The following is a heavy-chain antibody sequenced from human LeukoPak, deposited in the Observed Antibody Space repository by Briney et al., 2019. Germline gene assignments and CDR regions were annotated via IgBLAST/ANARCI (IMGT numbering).Heavy chain of an antibody. Sequence: GGSLRLSCAASGFTFSSYAMHWVRQAPGKGLEWVTVISYDGSNKYYADSVKGRFTISRDNSKNTLYMQMNSLRAEDTAVYYCARVGDYGGNSAAFDIWGQGTMVTVSS. V-gene: IGHV3-30-3*01. CDR2: ISYDGSNK. CDR3: ARVGDYGGNSAAFDI. J-gene: IGHJ3*02. CDR1: GFTFSSYA. D-gene: IGHD4-23*01.